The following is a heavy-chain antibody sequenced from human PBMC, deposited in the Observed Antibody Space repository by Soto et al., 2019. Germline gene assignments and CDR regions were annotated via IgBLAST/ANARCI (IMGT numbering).Heavy chain of an antibody. V-gene: IGHV4-34*01. CDR1: GGSFSGYY. CDR2: INHSGST. J-gene: IGHJ5*02. CDR3: ARGVSITMIVVVTLGGWFDP. Sequence: SETLSLTCAVYGGSFSGYYWSWIRQPPGKGLEWIGEINHSGSTNYNPSLKSRVTISVDTSKNQFSLKLSSVTAADTVVYYCARGVSITMIVVVTLGGWFDPWGQGTLVTVSS. D-gene: IGHD3-22*01.